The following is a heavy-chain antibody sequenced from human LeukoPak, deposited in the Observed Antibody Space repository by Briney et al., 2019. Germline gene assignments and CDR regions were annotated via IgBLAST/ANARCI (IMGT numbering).Heavy chain of an antibody. CDR2: IYYTGTT. D-gene: IGHD3-3*01. J-gene: IGHJ4*02. CDR1: GGSISRKSYY. V-gene: IGHV4-39*01. Sequence: SETLSLTCSLSGGSISRKSYYLGWIRQPPGKGLEWIGSIYYTGTTDYNPSLKSRVTISVDTSKNQFPLKLSSVTAEETAVYYCARRYLFGVLNFDSWGQGTLVTVSS. CDR3: ARRYLFGVLNFDS.